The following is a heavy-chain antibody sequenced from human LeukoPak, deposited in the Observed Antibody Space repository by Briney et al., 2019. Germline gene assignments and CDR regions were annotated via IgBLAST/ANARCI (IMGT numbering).Heavy chain of an antibody. CDR3: AREGLDY. Sequence: SVKVSCKASGYTFTSYDINWVRQATGQGLEWMGYMNPNSGNTVYAQKFQGRVTITIDTSISTAYMELSSLRAEDTAVYYCAREGLDYWGQGTLVTVSS. CDR2: MNPNSGNT. CDR1: GYTFTSYD. J-gene: IGHJ4*02. V-gene: IGHV1-8*01.